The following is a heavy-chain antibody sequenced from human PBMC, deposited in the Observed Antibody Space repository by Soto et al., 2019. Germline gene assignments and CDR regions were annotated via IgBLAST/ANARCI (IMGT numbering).Heavy chain of an antibody. Sequence: QVQLVQSGGEVKKPGASVEVSCKATGYTFTDYGISWVRQAPGQGLEWVGWISAKNGNTNYAQKFQGRVTMTTDTSTSTAYMELRSLRSDDTAIYYCPKDNDYIIDYWGQGTLLTVSS. CDR2: ISAKNGNT. J-gene: IGHJ4*02. CDR1: GYTFTDYG. D-gene: IGHD4-17*01. V-gene: IGHV1-18*01. CDR3: PKDNDYIIDY.